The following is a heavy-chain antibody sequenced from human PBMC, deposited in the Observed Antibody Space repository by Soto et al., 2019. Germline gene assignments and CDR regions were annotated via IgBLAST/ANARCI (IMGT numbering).Heavy chain of an antibody. D-gene: IGHD3-16*01. J-gene: IGHJ6*03. CDR2: IYYSGST. V-gene: IGHV4-59*13. Sequence: QVQLQESGPGLVKPSETLSLTCTVSGGSISRYFWSWIRQPPGQGLQWIGHIYYSGSTDYNPSLNRRVAISVDAAKTHFSLRLNSVTAADAAVYYCATYDSPYYYMDVWGKGTTVTVSS. CDR3: ATYDSPYYYMDV. CDR1: GGSISRYF.